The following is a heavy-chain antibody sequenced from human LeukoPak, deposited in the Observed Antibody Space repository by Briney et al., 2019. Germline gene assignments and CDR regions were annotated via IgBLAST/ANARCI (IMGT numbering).Heavy chain of an antibody. Sequence: GRSLRLSCAASGFTFSSYAMHWVRQAPGKGLEWVAVISYDGSNKYYADSVKGRFTISRDNSKNTLYLQMNSLRAEDTAVYYCAKHLPGSQWEPLDYWGQGTLVTVSS. CDR1: GFTFSSYA. J-gene: IGHJ4*02. CDR2: ISYDGSNK. CDR3: AKHLPGSQWEPLDY. D-gene: IGHD1-26*01. V-gene: IGHV3-30-3*02.